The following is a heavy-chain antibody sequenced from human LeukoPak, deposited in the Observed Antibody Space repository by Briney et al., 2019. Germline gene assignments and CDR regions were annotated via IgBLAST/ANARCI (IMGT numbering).Heavy chain of an antibody. CDR3: ARGGHQGYCSNTCCLSNI. CDR1: GFTFSTYT. D-gene: IGHD2-2*01. Sequence: GGSLRLSCAASGFTFSTYTMSWVRQAPGKGLEWVSSISSSGTYIFYADSVRGRFTISRDNAKNSLYLQMDSLRAEDTAVYYCARGGHQGYCSNTCCLSNIWGQGTMVTVSS. CDR2: ISSSGTYI. V-gene: IGHV3-21*01. J-gene: IGHJ3*02.